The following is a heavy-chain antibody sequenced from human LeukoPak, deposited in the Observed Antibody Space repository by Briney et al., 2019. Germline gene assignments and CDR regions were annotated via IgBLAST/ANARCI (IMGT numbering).Heavy chain of an antibody. J-gene: IGHJ4*02. CDR1: GGSISSYY. CDR2: IYYSGST. D-gene: IGHD2-2*01. CDR3: ARVYCSSASCYAKGFDY. V-gene: IGHV4-59*01. Sequence: PSETLSLTCTVSGGSISSYYWSWIRQPPGKGLEWIGYIYYSGSTNYNPSLKSRVTISVDTSKNQFSLKLSSVSGADTAIYYCARVYCSSASCYAKGFDYWGQGTLVTVSS.